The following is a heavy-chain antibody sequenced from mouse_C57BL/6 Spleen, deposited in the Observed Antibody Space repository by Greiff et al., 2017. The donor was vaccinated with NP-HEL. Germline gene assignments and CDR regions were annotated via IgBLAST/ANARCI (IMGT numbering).Heavy chain of an antibody. CDR1: GYAFTNYL. V-gene: IGHV1-54*01. J-gene: IGHJ4*01. CDR2: INPGSGGT. CDR3: ARGGNYYAMDY. Sequence: QVQLQQSGAELVRPGTSVKVSCKASGYAFTNYLIEWVKQRPGQGLEWIGVINPGSGGTNYNEKFKGKATLTADKSSSTAYMQLSSPTSEDSAVYFCARGGNYYAMDYWGQGTSVTVSS. D-gene: IGHD2-1*01.